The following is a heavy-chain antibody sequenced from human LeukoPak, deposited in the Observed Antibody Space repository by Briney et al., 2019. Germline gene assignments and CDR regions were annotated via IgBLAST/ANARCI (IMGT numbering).Heavy chain of an antibody. CDR3: ARDSLRGTSRYSGYYFDY. CDR1: GASICRDY. D-gene: IGHD2-2*01. Sequence: SETLSLTCSVSGASICRDYWSWIRQPPGKGLERIGYIYYSGSTNYNPSLKSRVTISVDTSKNQFSLKLSSVTAADTAVYYCARDSLRGTSRYSGYYFDYWGQGTLVTVSS. CDR2: IYYSGST. J-gene: IGHJ4*02. V-gene: IGHV4-59*01.